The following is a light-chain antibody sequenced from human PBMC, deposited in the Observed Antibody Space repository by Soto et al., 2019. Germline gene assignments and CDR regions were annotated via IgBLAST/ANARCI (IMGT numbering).Light chain of an antibody. CDR1: ESIDSW. CDR2: KAS. J-gene: IGKJ1*01. Sequence: DIQMTQSPSTLSASVGDRVTITCRASESIDSWLAWHQQKPGRAPKLLISKASNLESGVPSRFSGSGSGTEFTLTISSLQPDDFATYYCQQYNSYRAFGQGTKVEI. V-gene: IGKV1-5*03. CDR3: QQYNSYRA.